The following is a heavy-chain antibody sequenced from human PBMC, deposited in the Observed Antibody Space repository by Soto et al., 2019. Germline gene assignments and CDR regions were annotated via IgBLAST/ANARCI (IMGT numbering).Heavy chain of an antibody. CDR3: TRDPDYGDYWGYFFDY. CDR2: INPTSGAT. V-gene: IGHV1-2*02. CDR1: GYTFAAFF. Sequence: QVQLVQSGAEVKKPGASVKVSCKTSGYTFAAFFIHWIRQAPGQGLEWMGWINPTSGATVSAQKFQDRVTMTRDTSISTAYMELRELKSDDTAVYYCTRDPDYGDYWGYFFDYWGQGTPVSVSS. J-gene: IGHJ4*02. D-gene: IGHD4-17*01.